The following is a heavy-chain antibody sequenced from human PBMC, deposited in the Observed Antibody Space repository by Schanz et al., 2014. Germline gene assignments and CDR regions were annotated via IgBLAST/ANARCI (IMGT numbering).Heavy chain of an antibody. Sequence: EVRLVESGGGLVQPGGSLRLSCEASGFDFNSYSMNWVRQVPGEGLEWLSYIATSSSTRHYADSVKGRVTISRDNAKNSVSLQMRRLRVEDTAVYYCASGVHVNSVQKGLQFWGRGTLVIVSS. CDR1: GFDFNSYS. CDR2: IATSSSTR. D-gene: IGHD1-1*01. J-gene: IGHJ1*01. CDR3: ASGVHVNSVQKGLQF. V-gene: IGHV3-48*01.